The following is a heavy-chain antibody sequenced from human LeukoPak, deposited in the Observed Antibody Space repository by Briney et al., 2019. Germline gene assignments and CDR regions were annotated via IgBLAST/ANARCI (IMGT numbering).Heavy chain of an antibody. Sequence: GGSLRLSCEASGFTFSSYGMHWVRQAPGKGLDWVAVISNDGSKKYYADSVKGRFTISRDNSKNTLSLQVSSLRTEDTAVYYCAKDRYSYAFEYSDSWGQGTLVTVSS. D-gene: IGHD5-18*01. CDR2: ISNDGSKK. J-gene: IGHJ4*02. CDR1: GFTFSSYG. V-gene: IGHV3-30*18. CDR3: AKDRYSYAFEYSDS.